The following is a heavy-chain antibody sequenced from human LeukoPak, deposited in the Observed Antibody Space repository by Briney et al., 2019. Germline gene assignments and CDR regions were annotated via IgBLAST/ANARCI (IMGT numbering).Heavy chain of an antibody. CDR3: ARGADTAARREAEYFQH. D-gene: IGHD6-6*01. Sequence: SETLSLTCTVSGGSISSYYWSWIRQPPGKGLEWIGYIYYSGSTNYNPSLKSRVTISVDTSKNQFSLKLSSVTAADTAVYYCARGADTAARREAEYFQHWGQGTLVTVSS. CDR1: GGSISSYY. J-gene: IGHJ1*01. CDR2: IYYSGST. V-gene: IGHV4-59*01.